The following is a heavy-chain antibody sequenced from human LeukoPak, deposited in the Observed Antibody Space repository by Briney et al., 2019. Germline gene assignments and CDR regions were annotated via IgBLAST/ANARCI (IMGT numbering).Heavy chain of an antibody. CDR1: GFTFSSYE. CDR3: ARGGYYDSSGLDIDS. Sequence: GGSLRLSCAASGFTFSSYEMNWARQAPGKGLEWVSYISSSASTIYYADSVKGRFTISRDNAKNSLYLQMNSLRAEDTAVYYCARGGYYDSSGLDIDSWGRGTLVTVSS. CDR2: ISSSASTI. V-gene: IGHV3-48*03. D-gene: IGHD3-22*01. J-gene: IGHJ4*02.